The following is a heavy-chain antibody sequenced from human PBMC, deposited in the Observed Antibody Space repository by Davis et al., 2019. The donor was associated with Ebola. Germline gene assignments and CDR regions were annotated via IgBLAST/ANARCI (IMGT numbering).Heavy chain of an antibody. CDR3: TRQESLYGSSDY. V-gene: IGHV5-51*01. D-gene: IGHD2/OR15-2a*01. CDR1: GYSLTSYW. J-gene: IGHJ4*02. CDR2: IFPADSDT. Sequence: PGGSLRLSCKASGYSLTSYWIAWARQMPGKGLEWMGVIFPADSDTTYCPSFEGQVTISADRSTGTAYLQWSSLKASDIAMYYCTRQESLYGSSDYWGQGTLVTVSS.